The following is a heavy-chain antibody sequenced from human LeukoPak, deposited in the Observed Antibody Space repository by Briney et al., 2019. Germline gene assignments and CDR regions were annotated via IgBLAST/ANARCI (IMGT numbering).Heavy chain of an antibody. Sequence: GGSLRLSCAASGINFGSFWMTWVRQAPGKGLEWVADMNEDGSQEYYVDSVKGRFTISRDNAKNSLYLQMNSLRAEDTALYYCARYRYCSGGSCYSPFDYWGQGTLVTVSS. CDR3: ARYRYCSGGSCYSPFDY. CDR1: GINFGSFW. D-gene: IGHD2-15*01. CDR2: MNEDGSQE. V-gene: IGHV3-7*03. J-gene: IGHJ4*02.